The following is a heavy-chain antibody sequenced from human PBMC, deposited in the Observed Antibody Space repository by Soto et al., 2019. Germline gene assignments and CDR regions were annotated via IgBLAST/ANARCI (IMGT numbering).Heavy chain of an antibody. J-gene: IGHJ6*03. CDR2: TYYRSKGYI. CDR1: GDSVSSNSAA. V-gene: IGHV6-1*01. CDR3: ARGSWDDVTGHYYMDV. D-gene: IGHD1-1*01. Sequence: QVQLQQSGPGLVKPSQTLSLTCDISGDSVSSNSAAWNWIRQTPSRGLEWLGRTYYRSKGYINYAVSVTSRIPVNPDTSKNQFSLQLNSVTPEDTAVYYCARGSWDDVTGHYYMDVWGKGTTVTVSS.